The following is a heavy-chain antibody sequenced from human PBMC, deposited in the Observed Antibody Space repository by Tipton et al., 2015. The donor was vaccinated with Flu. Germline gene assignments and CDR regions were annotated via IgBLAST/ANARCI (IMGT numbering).Heavy chain of an antibody. CDR3: AGTMLVTPDAFDV. Sequence: LRLSCTISGGSFSAYYWSWIRRSPGKGLEWIGEVNHSGGTNYNPSLKGRVTISLDTSKNHFSLELSSVTAADTAVYYCAGTMLVTPDAFDVWGQGTMVTVSS. CDR2: VNHSGGT. CDR1: GGSFSAYY. J-gene: IGHJ3*01. V-gene: IGHV4-34*01. D-gene: IGHD4-23*01.